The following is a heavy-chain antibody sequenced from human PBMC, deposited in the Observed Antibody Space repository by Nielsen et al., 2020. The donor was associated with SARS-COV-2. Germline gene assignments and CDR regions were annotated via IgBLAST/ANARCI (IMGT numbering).Heavy chain of an antibody. V-gene: IGHV3-48*03. CDR2: ISSSGSTI. CDR3: ARKYSSSWSLVPGFDY. J-gene: IGHJ4*02. Sequence: GGSLRLSCAASGFTFSSYEMNWVRQAPGKGLEWVSYISSSGSTIYYADSVKGRFTISRDNAKNSLYLQMNSLRAEDTAVYYCARKYSSSWSLVPGFDYWGQGTLVTVSS. CDR1: GFTFSSYE. D-gene: IGHD6-13*01.